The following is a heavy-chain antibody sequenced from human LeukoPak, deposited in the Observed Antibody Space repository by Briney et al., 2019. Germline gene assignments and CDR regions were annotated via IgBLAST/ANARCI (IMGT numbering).Heavy chain of an antibody. CDR3: ARGPRLPYYYGMDV. Sequence: TSETLSLTCTVSGGSISSSDYYWGWIRQPPGKGLEWIGSIYFSGSTYDNPSLKSRVTISVDTSKNQFSLKLSSVTAADTAVYYCARGPRLPYYYGMDVWGQGTTVTVSS. CDR1: GGSISSSDYY. D-gene: IGHD2-15*01. CDR2: IYFSGST. V-gene: IGHV4-39*07. J-gene: IGHJ6*02.